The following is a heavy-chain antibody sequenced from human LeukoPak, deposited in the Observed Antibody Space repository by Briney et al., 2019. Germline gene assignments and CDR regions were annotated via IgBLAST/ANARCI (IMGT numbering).Heavy chain of an antibody. V-gene: IGHV6-1*01. CDR2: TFYRSKWHR. CDR1: GDSVSSKSEG. Sequence: SQTLSLTCAISGDSVSSKSEGWDWIRQSPSRGLEWLGRTFYRSKWHRDYALSVKSRISVNPDTSKNQFSLQLNSVTPDDTAVYYCARSLRDWGQGTLVTVSS. J-gene: IGHJ4*02. CDR3: ARSLRD.